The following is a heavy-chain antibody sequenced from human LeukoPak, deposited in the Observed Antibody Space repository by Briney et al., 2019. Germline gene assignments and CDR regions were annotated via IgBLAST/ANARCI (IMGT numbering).Heavy chain of an antibody. Sequence: ASVKVSCKASGYTFTGYYMHWVRQAPGQGLEWMGWINPNSGGTNYAQKFQGRVTMTRDTSISTAYMELSRLRSDDTAVYYCARSDEPLYYFDYWGQGTLVTVSS. V-gene: IGHV1-2*02. CDR1: GYTFTGYY. CDR2: INPNSGGT. D-gene: IGHD1-14*01. J-gene: IGHJ4*02. CDR3: ARSDEPLYYFDY.